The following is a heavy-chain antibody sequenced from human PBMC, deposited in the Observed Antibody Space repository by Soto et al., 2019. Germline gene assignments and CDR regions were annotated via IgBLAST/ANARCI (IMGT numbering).Heavy chain of an antibody. Sequence: ASVKFYCKTSGYTFSNYGITWVRQAPVQALEWLGWISPYSDGTNYAQKFQGRVSMTTDTSATTAYMELRSLRSADTAIYYCAGQRSPEEWFDPWGQGTLVTVSS. CDR1: GYTFSNYG. D-gene: IGHD3-10*01. J-gene: IGHJ5*02. CDR2: ISPYSDGT. CDR3: AGQRSPEEWFDP. V-gene: IGHV1-18*01.